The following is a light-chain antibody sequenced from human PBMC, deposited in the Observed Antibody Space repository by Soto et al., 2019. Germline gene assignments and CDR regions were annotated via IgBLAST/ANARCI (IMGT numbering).Light chain of an antibody. V-gene: IGKV1-17*01. CDR3: LQHNAYPRT. J-gene: IGKJ1*01. CDR2: ATS. CDR1: QGIGND. Sequence: DIQMTQSPSSLSASVGDRVTITCRASQGIGNDLGWYQQKPGKDPNRLIYATSSLQSGVPSRFSGSGSGKEFTLTISGLQTEDFATYYCLQHNAYPRTFGQGTKVEIK.